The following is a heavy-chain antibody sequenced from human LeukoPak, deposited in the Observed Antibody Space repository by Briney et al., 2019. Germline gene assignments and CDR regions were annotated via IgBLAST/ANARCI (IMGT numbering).Heavy chain of an antibody. D-gene: IGHD6-19*01. CDR1: GGSISSYY. V-gene: IGHV4-59*01. J-gene: IGHJ3*02. CDR2: IYYSGST. Sequence: SETLSLTCTVSGGSISSYYWGWIRQPPGKGLEWIGYIYYSGSTNYNPSLKSRVTISVDTSKNQFSLKLSSVTAADTAVYYCARVLSWHWLGDAFDIWGQGTMVTVSS. CDR3: ARVLSWHWLGDAFDI.